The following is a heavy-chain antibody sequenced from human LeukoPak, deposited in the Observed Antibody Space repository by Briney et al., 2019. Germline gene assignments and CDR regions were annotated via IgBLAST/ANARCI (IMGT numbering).Heavy chain of an antibody. CDR2: ISGRGGST. CDR3: AQDFHASGDY. CDR1: GFTFSSYA. D-gene: IGHD1-26*01. Sequence: GGSLRLSCAASGFTFSSYAMSWVRQAPGKGLEWVSAISGRGGSTYYADSVKGRFTISRDNSKSTLYLQMNSLRAEDTAVYYCAQDFHASGDYWGQGTLVTVSS. V-gene: IGHV3-23*01. J-gene: IGHJ4*02.